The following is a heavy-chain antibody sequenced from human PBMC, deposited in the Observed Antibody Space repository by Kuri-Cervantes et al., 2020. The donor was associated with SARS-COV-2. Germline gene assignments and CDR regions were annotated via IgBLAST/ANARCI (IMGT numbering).Heavy chain of an antibody. J-gene: IGHJ4*02. Sequence: GESLKISCAASGFTFSNAWMSWVRQAPGKGLEWVGRIKSKTDGGTTDYAAPVKGRFTISRDDSKSIAYLQMNSLKTEDTAVYYCSRDASRDLPLTYWGPGTLVTVSS. CDR3: SRDASRDLPLTY. CDR2: IKSKTDGGTT. CDR1: GFTFSNAW. D-gene: IGHD3-9*01. V-gene: IGHV3-15*01.